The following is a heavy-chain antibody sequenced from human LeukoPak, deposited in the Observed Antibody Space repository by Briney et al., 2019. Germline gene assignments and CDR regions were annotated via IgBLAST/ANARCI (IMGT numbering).Heavy chain of an antibody. J-gene: IGHJ4*02. D-gene: IGHD3-10*01. V-gene: IGHV3-53*01. CDR3: AKGRGYGSGSQTFDY. Sequence: PGGSLRLSCAASEFSVGSNYMTWVRQAPGKGLEWVSLIYSGGSTYYADSVKGRFTISRDNSKNTLYLQMNSLRAEDTAVYYCAKGRGYGSGSQTFDYWGQGTLVTVSS. CDR1: EFSVGSNY. CDR2: IYSGGST.